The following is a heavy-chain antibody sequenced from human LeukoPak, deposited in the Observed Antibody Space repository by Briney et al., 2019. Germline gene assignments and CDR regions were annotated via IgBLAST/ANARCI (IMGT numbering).Heavy chain of an antibody. CDR3: ARDLPLDGSGSYREYFQH. CDR2: IYYSGST. V-gene: IGHV4-30-4*01. CDR1: GGSISSGDYY. J-gene: IGHJ1*01. Sequence: SETLSLTCTVSGGSISSGDYYWSWIRQPPGKGLEWIGYIYYSGSTYYNPSLKSRVTISVDTSKNQFSLKLSSVTAADTAVYYCARDLPLDGSGSYREYFQHWGQGTLVTVSS. D-gene: IGHD3-10*01.